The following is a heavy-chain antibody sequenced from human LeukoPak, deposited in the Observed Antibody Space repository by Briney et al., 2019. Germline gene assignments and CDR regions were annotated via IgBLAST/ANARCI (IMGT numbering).Heavy chain of an antibody. CDR1: GYSFTNYW. D-gene: IGHD2-2*01. CDR2: IYPGDSDI. J-gene: IGHJ3*01. Sequence: GASLRISCKGPGYSFTNYWIGWVRQMPGKGLEWMGIIYPGDSDIRNSPSFQGRVTISVDKSISTVYLQWSSLKASDPAMYYCARDGPVPATADAFDFWGQGTMVTVSS. V-gene: IGHV5-51*01. CDR3: ARDGPVPATADAFDF.